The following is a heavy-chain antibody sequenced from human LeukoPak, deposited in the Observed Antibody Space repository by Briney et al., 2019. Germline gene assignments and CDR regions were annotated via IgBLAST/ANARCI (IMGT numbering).Heavy chain of an antibody. CDR2: ISGSGGST. CDR3: AKGQWLVRLGYFDY. J-gene: IGHJ4*02. V-gene: IGHV3-23*01. D-gene: IGHD6-19*01. Sequence: TGGSLRLSCAAPGFTFSSYAMSWVRQAPGKGLEWVSAISGSGGSTYYADSVKGRFTISRDNSKNTLYLQMNSLRAEDTAVYYCAKGQWLVRLGYFDYWGQGTLVTVSS. CDR1: GFTFSSYA.